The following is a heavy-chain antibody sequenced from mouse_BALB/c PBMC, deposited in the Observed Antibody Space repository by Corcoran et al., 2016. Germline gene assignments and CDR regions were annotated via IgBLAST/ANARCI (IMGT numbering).Heavy chain of an antibody. CDR2: IYPGSGST. V-gene: IGHV1-81*01. D-gene: IGHD3-3*01. CDR3: ARGLGLLAY. CDR1: GYTFTDYV. J-gene: IGHJ3*01. Sequence: QVQLQQSGPELVKPGASVKMSCKASGYTFTDYVISWVKQRTGQGLEWIGEIYPGSGSTYYNEKFKGKATLTADKSSNTAYMQLSSLTSEDSAVYFCARGLGLLAYWGQGTLVTVSA.